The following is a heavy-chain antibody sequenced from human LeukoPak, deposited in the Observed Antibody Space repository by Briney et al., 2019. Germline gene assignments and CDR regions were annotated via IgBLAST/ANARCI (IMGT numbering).Heavy chain of an antibody. CDR1: GGSFSGYY. J-gene: IGHJ3*02. CDR3: ARANQETIVGGIEDAFDI. CDR2: IYYSGST. D-gene: IGHD1-26*01. V-gene: IGHV4-59*01. Sequence: SETLSLTCAVYGGSFSGYYWSWIRQPPGKGLEWIGYIYYSGSTNYNPSLKGRVTISVDTSKNQFSLKLSSVTAADTAVYYCARANQETIVGGIEDAFDIWGQGTMVTVSS.